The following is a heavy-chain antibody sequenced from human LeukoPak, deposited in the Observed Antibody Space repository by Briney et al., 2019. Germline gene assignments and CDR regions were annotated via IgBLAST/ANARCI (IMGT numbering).Heavy chain of an antibody. V-gene: IGHV3-30*04. Sequence: GGSLRLSCAASGFTFSSYAMHWVRQAPGKGLEWVAVSSYDGSNKYYADSVKGRFTISRDNSKNTLYLQMSSLRAEDTAVYYCARGVDYYDSSGTIDYWGQGTLVTVSS. CDR1: GFTFSSYA. CDR2: SSYDGSNK. D-gene: IGHD3-22*01. J-gene: IGHJ4*02. CDR3: ARGVDYYDSSGTIDY.